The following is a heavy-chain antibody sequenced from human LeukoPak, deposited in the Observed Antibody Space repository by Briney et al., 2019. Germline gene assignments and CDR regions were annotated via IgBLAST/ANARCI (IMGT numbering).Heavy chain of an antibody. Sequence: GGSLRLSCSASGFVFTIYTMHWVRQAPGKGPEYVSTISGSGNGFSIYYADSVKGRFTISRDNSKNIVYLQMNGLRSEDTAVYYCVKDFGRVRGTPDSWGQGTLVTVSS. D-gene: IGHD3-16*01. CDR2: ISGSGNGFSI. J-gene: IGHJ4*02. V-gene: IGHV3-64D*06. CDR1: GFVFTIYT. CDR3: VKDFGRVRGTPDS.